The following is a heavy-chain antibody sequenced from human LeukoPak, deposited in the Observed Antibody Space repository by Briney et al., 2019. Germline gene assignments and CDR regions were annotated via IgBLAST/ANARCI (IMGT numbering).Heavy chain of an antibody. CDR1: GFTFSSYA. V-gene: IGHV3-23*01. D-gene: IGHD3-10*01. CDR2: ISGSGGST. J-gene: IGHJ4*02. Sequence: GGSLRLSCAASGFTFSSYAMSWVRQAPGKGLEWVSAISGSGGSTYYADSVKGRFTISRDNSKNTLYLQMNSLRAEDTAVYYCALSGRARGVIGSFDYWGQGALVTVSS. CDR3: ALSGRARGVIGSFDY.